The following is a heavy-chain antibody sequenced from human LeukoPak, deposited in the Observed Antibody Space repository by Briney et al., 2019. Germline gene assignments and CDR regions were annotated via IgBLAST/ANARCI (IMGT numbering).Heavy chain of an antibody. Sequence: GGFLRLSCAASGFTFSTSGMHWVRQAPGKGLEWLAFIPFDEHDTHYADSVKGRFTISRDNSRNTLYLQMNSLRPEDTSLYYCVKDHPVAAFWGQGTLVTVSS. J-gene: IGHJ4*02. CDR2: IPFDEHDT. D-gene: IGHD6-19*01. CDR1: GFTFSTSG. V-gene: IGHV3-30*02. CDR3: VKDHPVAAF.